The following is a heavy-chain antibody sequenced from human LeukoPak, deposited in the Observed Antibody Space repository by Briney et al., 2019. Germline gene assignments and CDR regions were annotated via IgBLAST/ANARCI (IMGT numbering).Heavy chain of an antibody. CDR3: AKDFSDSWHDTSYLDV. CDR1: GFAFSSFG. V-gene: IGHV3-30*02. D-gene: IGHD6-13*01. Sequence: GGSLRLSCAASGFAFSSFGMHWVRLAPGKGLEWVAFIRFDGSNEYYADPVKGRFTVFRDASKNTLYLQMNSLRAEDTAIYYCAKDFSDSWHDTSYLDVWGQGTLVTVSS. CDR2: IRFDGSNE. J-gene: IGHJ4*02.